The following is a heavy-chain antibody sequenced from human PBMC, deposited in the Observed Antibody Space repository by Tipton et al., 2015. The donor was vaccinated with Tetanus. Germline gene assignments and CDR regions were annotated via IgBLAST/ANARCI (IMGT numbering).Heavy chain of an antibody. Sequence: QLVQSGAEVKKPGASVKVSCKASGYTFTSYDINWVRQATGQGLEWMGWMNPNSGNTGYAQKFQGRVAMTRNTSISTAYMELSSLRSEDTAVYYCARRVYDSEETRIDYWGQGTLVTVSS. CDR1: GYTFTSYD. CDR3: ARRVYDSEETRIDY. D-gene: IGHD3-22*01. V-gene: IGHV1-8*01. J-gene: IGHJ4*02. CDR2: MNPNSGNT.